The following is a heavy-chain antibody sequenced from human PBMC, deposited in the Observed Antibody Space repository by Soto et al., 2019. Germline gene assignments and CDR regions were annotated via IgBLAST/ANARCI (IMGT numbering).Heavy chain of an antibody. J-gene: IGHJ2*01. CDR1: GYTLTELS. CDR3: ATGFVGDYPLSVDL. CDR2: FDPEDGET. Sequence: ASVKVSCKVSGYTLTELSMHWVRQAPGKGLEWMGGFDPEDGETIYAQKFQGRVTMTEDTSTDTAYMELSSLRSEDTAVYYCATGFVGDYPLSVDLWGRGNLVTVSS. V-gene: IGHV1-24*01. D-gene: IGHD4-17*01.